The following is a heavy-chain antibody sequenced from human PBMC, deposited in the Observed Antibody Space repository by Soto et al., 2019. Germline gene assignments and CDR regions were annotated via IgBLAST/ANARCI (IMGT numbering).Heavy chain of an antibody. J-gene: IGHJ5*02. CDR1: GFTFRNYA. CDR2: LLRSGSSA. D-gene: IGHD4-17*01. V-gene: IGHV3-23*01. Sequence: GGSLRLSCAASGFTFRNYAMTWARQAPGKGLEWVSSLLRSGSSAYYADSVRGRFTISSDTSANSLYLQMDNLRAEDTAIYYCAKDAISGDGIWLMDSWGQGTVVTVYS. CDR3: AKDAISGDGIWLMDS.